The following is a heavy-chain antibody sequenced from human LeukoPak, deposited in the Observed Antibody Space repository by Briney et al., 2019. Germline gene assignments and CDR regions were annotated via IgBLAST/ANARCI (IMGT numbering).Heavy chain of an antibody. J-gene: IGHJ4*02. V-gene: IGHV3-7*01. CDR1: GFTFSTYW. CDR2: VNQGGSET. D-gene: IGHD1-26*01. CDR3: VRGGLYHYSGTSGDY. Sequence: GGSLSLSCAASGFTFSTYWMTWVRQAPGKGLEGVANVNQGGSETYYVDSVKGRFTISRDNAKNSLYLQMNSLRAEDTAVYYCVRGGLYHYSGTSGDYWGQGTLVTVSS.